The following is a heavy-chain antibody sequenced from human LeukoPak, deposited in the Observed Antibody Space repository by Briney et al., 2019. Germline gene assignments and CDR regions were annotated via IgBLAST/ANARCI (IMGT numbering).Heavy chain of an antibody. V-gene: IGHV3-30*18. CDR3: AKSPIFDY. J-gene: IGHJ4*02. CDR1: GFTFSSYG. Sequence: PGRSLRLSCAASGFTFSSYGTHWVRQAPGKGLEWVAVISYDGSNKYYADSVKGRFTISRDNSKNTLYLQMNSLRAEDTAVYYCAKSPIFDYWGQGTLVTVSS. CDR2: ISYDGSNK.